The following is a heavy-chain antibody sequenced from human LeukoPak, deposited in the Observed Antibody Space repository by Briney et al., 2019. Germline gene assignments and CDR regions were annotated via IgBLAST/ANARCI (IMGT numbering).Heavy chain of an antibody. Sequence: GGSVSLSCAAPGFTFSSYEVNWVRQAPGKGLEWVSYISSSGSTIYYADSVKGRFTISRDNAKNSLYLQMNSLRAEDTAVYYCATLGELSAGPFDYWGKGTGDSVSS. D-gene: IGHD3-16*02. CDR3: ATLGELSAGPFDY. CDR1: GFTFSSYE. CDR2: ISSSGSTI. J-gene: IGHJ4*02. V-gene: IGHV3-48*03.